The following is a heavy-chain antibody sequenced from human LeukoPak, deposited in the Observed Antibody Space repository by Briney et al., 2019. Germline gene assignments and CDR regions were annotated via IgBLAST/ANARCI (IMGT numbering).Heavy chain of an antibody. J-gene: IGHJ3*02. CDR3: ARAVSLPDAFDI. Sequence: SETLSLTCTVSGGSISSGDYYWSWIRQHPGKGLEWIGYIYYSGSTYYNPSLKSRVTISVDTSKNQFSLKLSSVTAADTAVYYCARAVSLPDAFDIWGQGTMVTVSS. V-gene: IGHV4-31*03. D-gene: IGHD3-16*01. CDR2: IYYSGST. CDR1: GGSISSGDYY.